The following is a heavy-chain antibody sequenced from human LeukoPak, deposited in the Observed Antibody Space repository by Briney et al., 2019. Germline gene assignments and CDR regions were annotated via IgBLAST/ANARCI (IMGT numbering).Heavy chain of an antibody. CDR1: GYTFTRYY. Sequence: ASVKVSCKASGYTFTRYYLHWVRQAPGQGLEWMGIINPSGGNTSYAQKFQGRVTMTRDTSTSTVYMELSSLRSEDTAVYYCARAPYYYGSGSYRPWFDYWGQGTLVTVSS. J-gene: IGHJ4*02. CDR3: ARAPYYYGSGSYRPWFDY. V-gene: IGHV1-46*01. CDR2: INPSGGNT. D-gene: IGHD3-10*01.